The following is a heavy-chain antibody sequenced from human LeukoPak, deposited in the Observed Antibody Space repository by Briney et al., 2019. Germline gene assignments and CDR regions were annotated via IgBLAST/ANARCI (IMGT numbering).Heavy chain of an antibody. CDR1: GFTFRNYW. V-gene: IGHV3-74*01. CDR2: IDNDGSDT. D-gene: IGHD1-26*01. J-gene: IGHJ4*02. CDR3: ARDQVGPED. Sequence: PGGSLRLSCAASGFTFRNYWIHWVRQAPGKGLVWISRIDNDGSDTIYADSVKGRFTIPRDNAKNTLYLQMNSLRAEDTAVYYCARDQVGPEDWGQGTLVTVSS.